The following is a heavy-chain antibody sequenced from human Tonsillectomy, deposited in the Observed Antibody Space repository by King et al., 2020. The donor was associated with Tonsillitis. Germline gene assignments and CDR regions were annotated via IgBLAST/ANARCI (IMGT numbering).Heavy chain of an antibody. J-gene: IGHJ5*02. Sequence: QLQESGPGLVKPSETLSLTCTVSGGSISNYYWSWIRQPPGKGLEWMGYIYYTGDTNYNPSLKSRVTISVDTSKNQFSLKLSSITAADTAVYYCARGFTRSSYNWFAPWGQGTLVTVSS. CDR3: ARGFTRSSYNWFAP. CDR1: GGSISNYY. D-gene: IGHD3-10*01. V-gene: IGHV4-59*12. CDR2: IYYTGDT.